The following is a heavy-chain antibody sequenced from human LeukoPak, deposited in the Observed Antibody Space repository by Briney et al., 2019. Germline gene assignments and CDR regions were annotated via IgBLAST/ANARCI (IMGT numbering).Heavy chain of an antibody. CDR2: MNPNSGNT. CDR3: ARVAYSSSSGYYYMDV. Sequence: GASVKVSCKASGCTFTSYDINWVRQATGQGLEWMGWMNPNSGNTGYAQKFQGRVTITRNTSISTAYMELSSLRSEDTAVYYCARVAYSSSSGYYYMDVWGKGTTVTVSS. CDR1: GCTFTSYD. J-gene: IGHJ6*03. D-gene: IGHD6-6*01. V-gene: IGHV1-8*03.